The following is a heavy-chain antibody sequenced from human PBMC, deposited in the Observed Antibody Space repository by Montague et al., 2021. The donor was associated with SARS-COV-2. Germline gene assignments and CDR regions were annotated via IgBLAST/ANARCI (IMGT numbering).Heavy chain of an antibody. CDR2: FHYTGTT. Sequence: SETLSLTCTVSGGSITVSRYDWGWIRQPPGQGREWIGSFHYTGTTSYNESLKGRLTISVATSENQLSLRMTSVTASDTAVYYCARHRANAGSFDIWGHGTLVTVSS. CDR1: GGSITVSRYD. V-gene: IGHV4-39*01. CDR3: ARHRANAGSFDI. D-gene: IGHD1-1*01. J-gene: IGHJ3*02.